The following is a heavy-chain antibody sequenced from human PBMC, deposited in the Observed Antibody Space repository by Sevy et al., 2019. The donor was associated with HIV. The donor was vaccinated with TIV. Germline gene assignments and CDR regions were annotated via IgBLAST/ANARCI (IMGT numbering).Heavy chain of an antibody. Sequence: SESLSLTCAVYGGSFSGYYWSWIRQPPGKGLEWIGEINHSGSTNYNPSLKSRVTISVDTSKNQFSLKLSSVTAADTAVYYCARAPVVSRDTTWFDPWGQGTPVTVSS. D-gene: IGHD1-26*01. J-gene: IGHJ5*02. V-gene: IGHV4-34*01. CDR1: GGSFSGYY. CDR3: ARAPVVSRDTTWFDP. CDR2: INHSGST.